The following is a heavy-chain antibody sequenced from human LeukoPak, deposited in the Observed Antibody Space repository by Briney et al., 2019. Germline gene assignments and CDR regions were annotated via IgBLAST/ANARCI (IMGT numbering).Heavy chain of an antibody. CDR2: ISAYNGNT. CDR3: ARAGNYDFWSGQLGFDP. V-gene: IGHV1-18*01. D-gene: IGHD3-3*01. Sequence: ASVKVSCKASGYTFTSYGISWVRQAPGQGLEWMGWISAYNGNTNYAQKLQGRVTMTTDTSTSTVYMELSSLRSEDTAVYYCARAGNYDFWSGQLGFDPWGQGTLVTVSS. J-gene: IGHJ5*02. CDR1: GYTFTSYG.